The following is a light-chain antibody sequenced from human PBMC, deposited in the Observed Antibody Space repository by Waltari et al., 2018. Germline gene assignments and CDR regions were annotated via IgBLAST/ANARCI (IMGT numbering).Light chain of an antibody. CDR3: CSYAGSYTLI. V-gene: IGLV2-11*01. CDR1: SSDVGNYKY. CDR2: AVT. Sequence: QYALTQHPSVSGSPGQSVTILCTRTSSDVGNYKYVTWSQHHPAKAPKVMVYAVTERPSGVPDRFSGSKSGNTASLTISGLQTDDEADYFCCSYAGSYTLIFGGGTKLTVL. J-gene: IGLJ2*01.